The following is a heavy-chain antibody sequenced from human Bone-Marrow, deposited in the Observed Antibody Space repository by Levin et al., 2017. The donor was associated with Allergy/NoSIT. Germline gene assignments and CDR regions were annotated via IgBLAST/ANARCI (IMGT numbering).Heavy chain of an antibody. CDR3: ARGFGTPFGVFDI. V-gene: IGHV3-53*01. CDR1: GFTVSSNY. CDR2: IYSDGST. Sequence: PGGSLRLSCAASGFTVSSNYMNWVRQAPGKGLEWVSVIYSDGSTYHGDSVMGRFTVSRDNSKNTLYLQMNSLRVEDTAVYYCARGFGTPFGVFDIWGQGTMVTVSS. J-gene: IGHJ3*02. D-gene: IGHD3-3*01.